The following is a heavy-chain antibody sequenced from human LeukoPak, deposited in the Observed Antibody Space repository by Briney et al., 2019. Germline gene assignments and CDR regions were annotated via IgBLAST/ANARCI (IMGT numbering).Heavy chain of an antibody. CDR2: IKQDGSGK. D-gene: IGHD3-22*01. V-gene: IGHV3-7*01. Sequence: GGSLRLSCAASKFTFSNYCMSWVRQAPGKGLQWVANIKQDGSGKYYVDSVKCRFTISRDNAKNSLYLQMNSLRAEDTAVYYCARDPEDYYDSSAYYDSFDIWGQGTMVTVSS. CDR3: ARDPEDYYDSSAYYDSFDI. J-gene: IGHJ3*02. CDR1: KFTFSNYC.